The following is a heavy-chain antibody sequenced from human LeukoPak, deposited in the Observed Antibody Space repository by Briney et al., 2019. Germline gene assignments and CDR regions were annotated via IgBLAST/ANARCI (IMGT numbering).Heavy chain of an antibody. Sequence: GESLRISCKGSGYSFTSYWISWVRQMPGKGVEWMGRIDPSDSYTNYSPSFQGHVTISADKSISTAYLQWSSLKASDTAMYYCASRGYYGSGSYYYYYGMDVWGKGTTVTVSS. CDR2: IDPSDSYT. V-gene: IGHV5-10-1*01. CDR1: GYSFTSYW. D-gene: IGHD3-10*01. J-gene: IGHJ6*04. CDR3: ASRGYYGSGSYYYYYGMDV.